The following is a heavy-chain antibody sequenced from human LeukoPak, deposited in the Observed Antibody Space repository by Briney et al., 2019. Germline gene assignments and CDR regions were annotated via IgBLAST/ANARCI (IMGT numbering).Heavy chain of an antibody. CDR1: GLTVSSNS. CDR2: IYSDNT. J-gene: IGHJ4*02. Sequence: GGSLRLSCAASGLTVSSNSMSWVRQAPGKGLEWVSFIYSDNTHYSDSVKGRFTISRDNSKNTLYLQMNSLRAEDTAVYYCARRAGAYSHPYDYWGQGTLVTVS. CDR3: ARRAGAYSHPYDY. D-gene: IGHD4/OR15-4a*01. V-gene: IGHV3-53*01.